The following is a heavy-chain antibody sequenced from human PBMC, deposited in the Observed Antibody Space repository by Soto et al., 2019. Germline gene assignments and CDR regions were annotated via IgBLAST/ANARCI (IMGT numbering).Heavy chain of an antibody. CDR3: ARDLIGYGGNFDY. V-gene: IGHV3-21*01. D-gene: IGHD4-17*01. Sequence: GGSLRLSCAASGFTFSSYSMNWVRQAPGKGLEWVSSISSSSSYIYYADSVKGRFTISRDNAKNSLYMQMNSLRAEDTAVYYCARDLIGYGGNFDYWGQGTLVTVSS. CDR2: ISSSSSYI. J-gene: IGHJ4*02. CDR1: GFTFSSYS.